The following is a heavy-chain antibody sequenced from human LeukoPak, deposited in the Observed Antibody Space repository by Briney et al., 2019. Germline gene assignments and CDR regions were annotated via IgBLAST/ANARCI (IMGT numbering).Heavy chain of an antibody. CDR2: IKEDGSTK. D-gene: IGHD6-25*01. Sequence: PGGSLRLSCAASGFTFSKFWMSWVRQAPGKGLEWVANIKEDGSTKHYVDSVKGRFTISRDNAKNSLSLQMNYLRVEDTAVYYCATSDDSAATYWAQGTLVTVSS. CDR1: GFTFSKFW. V-gene: IGHV3-7*01. J-gene: IGHJ4*02. CDR3: ATSDDSAATY.